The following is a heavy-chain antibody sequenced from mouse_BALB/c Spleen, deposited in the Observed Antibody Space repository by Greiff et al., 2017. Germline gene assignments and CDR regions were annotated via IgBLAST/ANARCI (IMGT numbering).Heavy chain of an antibody. Sequence: EVQLVESGPSLVKPSPTLSLTCSVTGDSITSGYWNWIRKFPGNKLEYMGYISYSGSTYYNPSLNSRISITRDTSTNQYYLQLNSVTTEDTAAYYCARRGYFYWDFDVWGAGTTVTVSS. J-gene: IGHJ1*01. V-gene: IGHV3-8*02. D-gene: IGHD1-2*01. CDR1: GDSITSGY. CDR3: ARRGYFYWDFDV. CDR2: ISYSGST.